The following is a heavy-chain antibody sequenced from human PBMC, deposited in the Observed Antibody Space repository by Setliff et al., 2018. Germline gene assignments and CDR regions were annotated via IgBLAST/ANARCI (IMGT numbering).Heavy chain of an antibody. J-gene: IGHJ3*02. D-gene: IGHD1-26*01. CDR1: GYTLTKYY. Sequence: RASVKVSCKASGYTLTKYYMHWVRQAPGQGLEWMGIINPSGGLTRYAQKFQGRVTMTRDTSTSTVYMEVSSLRSEDTAVYFCARMSLGTRANDAFDIWGQGTMVTVSS. V-gene: IGHV1-46*01. CDR2: INPSGGLT. CDR3: ARMSLGTRANDAFDI.